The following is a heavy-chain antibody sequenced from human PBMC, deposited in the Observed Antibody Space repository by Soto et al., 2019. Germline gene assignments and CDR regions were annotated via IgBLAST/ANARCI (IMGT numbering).Heavy chain of an antibody. CDR3: ARLPSPNYFDSSGFDY. CDR1: GFTFSKHA. Sequence: EVRLLDSGGGLVPPGGSLRLSCAASGFTFSKHAMNWIRQAPGKGLEWVSSISSSGDRAYYADSVKGRFTISRDNSKNTLYLQMNSLRAEDTAVYYCARLPSPNYFDSSGFDYWGQGALVSVSS. CDR2: ISSSGDRA. V-gene: IGHV3-23*01. J-gene: IGHJ4*02. D-gene: IGHD3-22*01.